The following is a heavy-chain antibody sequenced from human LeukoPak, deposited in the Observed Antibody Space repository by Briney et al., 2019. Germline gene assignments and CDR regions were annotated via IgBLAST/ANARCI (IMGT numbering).Heavy chain of an antibody. CDR1: GYXFTTSW. Sequence: GESLKTSCKGFGYXFTTSWICWVRQMPGKGLEWMGRIYPGDSDTRYSPSFQGHVTISADKSISTTYLQWSSLKASHTAMYYCARLARIAVAGTLIWGAFHIWGRGTMVTVSS. CDR3: ARLARIAVAGTLIWGAFHI. J-gene: IGHJ3*02. D-gene: IGHD6-19*01. V-gene: IGHV5-51*01. CDR2: IYPGDSDT.